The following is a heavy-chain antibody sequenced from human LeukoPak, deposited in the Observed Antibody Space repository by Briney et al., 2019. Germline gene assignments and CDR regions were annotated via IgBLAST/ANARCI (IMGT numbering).Heavy chain of an antibody. V-gene: IGHV3-11*01. J-gene: IGHJ5*02. CDR3: ATDGAGFDT. Sequence: GGSLRLSCAASGFPFNDYYMSWIRQAPGKGLEWLSYINIGGTNTHYADSVKGRFTISRDNAKKSLYLEMNNLRAEDTAVYYCATDGAGFDTWGQGVLVTVSS. CDR2: INIGGTNT. CDR1: GFPFNDYY.